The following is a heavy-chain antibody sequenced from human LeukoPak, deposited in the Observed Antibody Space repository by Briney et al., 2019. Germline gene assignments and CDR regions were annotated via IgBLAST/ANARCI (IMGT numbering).Heavy chain of an antibody. D-gene: IGHD3-10*01. CDR2: IYHSGSI. CDR1: GYSIRSGYY. J-gene: IGHJ4*02. V-gene: IGHV4-38-2*02. CDR3: ARDRIYGSGSDHFDY. Sequence: SETLSLTCTVSGYSIRSGYYWGWIRQPPGKGLEWIGSIYHSGSIYHNPSLRSRVTISVDTSKNQFSLKLSSVTAADTAVYYCARDRIYGSGSDHFDYWGQGTLVTVSS.